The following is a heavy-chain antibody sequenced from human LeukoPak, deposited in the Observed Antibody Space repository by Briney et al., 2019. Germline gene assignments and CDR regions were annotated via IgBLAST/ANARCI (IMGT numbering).Heavy chain of an antibody. J-gene: IGHJ4*02. CDR2: IRSKAYGGTT. CDR1: GFTFGDYA. V-gene: IGHV3-49*04. CDR3: TRGAAAGTWRFDY. Sequence: GGSLRPSCTASGFTFGDYAMSWVRQAPGKGLEWVGFIRSKAYGGTTEYAASVKGRFTISRDDSKSIAYLQMNSLKTEDTAVYYCTRGAAAGTWRFDYWGQGTLVTVSS. D-gene: IGHD6-13*01.